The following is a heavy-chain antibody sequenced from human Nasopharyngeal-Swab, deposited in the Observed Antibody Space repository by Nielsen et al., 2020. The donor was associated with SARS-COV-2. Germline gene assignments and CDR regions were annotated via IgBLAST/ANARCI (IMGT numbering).Heavy chain of an antibody. J-gene: IGHJ4*02. Sequence: GGSLRLSCAASGFTFDDYAMHWVRQAPGKGLEWVSGISWNSGSIGYEDSVKGRFTISRDNAKNSLYLQMNSLRAEDTAVYYCAKVLAVAGVFYYWGQGTLVTVSS. CDR3: AKVLAVAGVFYY. CDR1: GFTFDDYA. D-gene: IGHD6-19*01. CDR2: ISWNSGSI. V-gene: IGHV3-9*01.